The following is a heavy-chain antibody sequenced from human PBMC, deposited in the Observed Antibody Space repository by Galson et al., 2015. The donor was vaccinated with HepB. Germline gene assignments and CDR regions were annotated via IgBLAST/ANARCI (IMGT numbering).Heavy chain of an antibody. J-gene: IGHJ4*02. D-gene: IGHD3-10*01. CDR2: ISDSGTT. V-gene: IGHV4-59*08. CDR3: ARFGARSSPWSFGSGTWYNVADH. Sequence: IRQSPGRGLEWIEYISDSGTTNYHPSLKSRVTISLDTSNNQFSLRLASVTAADTAVYYCARFGARSSPWSFGSGTWYNVADHWGQGTLVSVSS.